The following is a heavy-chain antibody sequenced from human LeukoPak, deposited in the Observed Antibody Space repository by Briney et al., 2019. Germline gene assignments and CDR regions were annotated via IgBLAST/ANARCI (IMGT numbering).Heavy chain of an antibody. CDR2: IYSSSST. J-gene: IGHJ6*02. Sequence: GGSLRLSCAASGFTFSSNYMRWGRQAPGKGLEWASIIYSSSSTYYADSVKGRVTISTDNSNNTLYFLMNSLGGEDTAGYYFAAAHLTMVTGISISGGYGTAVSGQ. CDR1: GFTFSSNY. D-gene: IGHD3-10*01. V-gene: IGHV3-53*01. CDR3: AAAHLTMVTGISISGGYGTAV.